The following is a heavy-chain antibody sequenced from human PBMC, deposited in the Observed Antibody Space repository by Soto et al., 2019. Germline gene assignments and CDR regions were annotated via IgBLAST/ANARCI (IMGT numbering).Heavy chain of an antibody. CDR3: ARDREIAAPTSDFDY. CDR2: IWYDGSNK. Sequence: PGGSLRLSCAASEFTFDGYAMHWVRQAPGKGLEWVAVIWYDGSNKDYADSVKGRFTISRDNSKNTLYLQMNSLRAEDTAVYYCARDREIAAPTSDFDYWGQGTLVTVSS. D-gene: IGHD6-6*01. J-gene: IGHJ4*02. V-gene: IGHV3-33*08. CDR1: EFTFDGYA.